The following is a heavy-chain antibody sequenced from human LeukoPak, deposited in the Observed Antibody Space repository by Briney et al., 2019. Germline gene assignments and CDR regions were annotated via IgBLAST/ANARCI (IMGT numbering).Heavy chain of an antibody. J-gene: IGHJ4*02. V-gene: IGHV4-59*01. CDR1: GGSISGYY. CDR2: ISYSGST. D-gene: IGHD6-19*01. Sequence: PSETLSLTCTVSGGSISGYYWSWIRQPPGKGLEWVGYISYSGSTNYNPSLKSRVTISVDTSKNQFSLKLSSVTAADTAIYYCVRDGRAGSLFAYWGQGTLVTVSS. CDR3: VRDGRAGSLFAY.